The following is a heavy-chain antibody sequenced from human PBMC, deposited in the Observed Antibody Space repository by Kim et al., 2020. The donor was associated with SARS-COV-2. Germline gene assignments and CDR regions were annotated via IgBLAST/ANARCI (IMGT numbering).Heavy chain of an antibody. D-gene: IGHD3-16*01. V-gene: IGHV4-59*13. CDR1: GGSISSYY. J-gene: IGHJ3*02. Sequence: SETLSLTCTASGGSISSYYWSWIRQPPGKGLEWIGYIYYSGSTNYNPSLKSRVTISVDTSKNQISLKLSTVTAADTAVYYCARDRGRDGYLNAFDIWGQGTMVTVSS. CDR3: ARDRGRDGYLNAFDI. CDR2: IYYSGST.